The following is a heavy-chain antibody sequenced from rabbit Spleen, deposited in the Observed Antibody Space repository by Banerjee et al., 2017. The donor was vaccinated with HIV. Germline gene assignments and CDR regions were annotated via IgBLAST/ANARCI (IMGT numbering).Heavy chain of an antibody. CDR1: GFSFSSRYY. J-gene: IGHJ4*01. CDR2: INTGSSGST. CDR3: ARETSGGWGVVLYYFRL. Sequence: QSLEESGGDLVKPGASLTLTCTASGFSFSSRYYMCWVRQAPGKGLEWIACINTGSSGSTNYASWAKSRFTISKTSSTTVTLQMSSLTAAGTATYFCARETSGGWGVVLYYFRLWGPGTLGT. D-gene: IGHD4-1*01. V-gene: IGHV1S40*01.